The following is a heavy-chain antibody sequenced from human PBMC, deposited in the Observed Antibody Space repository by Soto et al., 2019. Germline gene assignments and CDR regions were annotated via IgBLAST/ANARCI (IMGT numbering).Heavy chain of an antibody. J-gene: IGHJ3*02. V-gene: IGHV3-15*07. Sequence: EVQLVESGGGLVKPGGSLRLSCAASGFTFSNAWMNWVRQAPGKGLEWVGRIKSKTDGGTTDYAAPVKGRFTISRDDSKNTMYLQMNSLKTEDTAVYYCTTEEYAVVTSFDAFDIWGQGTMVTVSS. CDR3: TTEEYAVVTSFDAFDI. D-gene: IGHD2-21*02. CDR1: GFTFSNAW. CDR2: IKSKTDGGTT.